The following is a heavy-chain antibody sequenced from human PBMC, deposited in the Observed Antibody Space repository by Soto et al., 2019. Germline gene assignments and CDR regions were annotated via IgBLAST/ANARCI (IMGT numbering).Heavy chain of an antibody. D-gene: IGHD7-27*01. CDR3: ARELGMATDWFDP. J-gene: IGHJ5*02. CDR2: ISAYNGNT. V-gene: IGHV1-18*01. CDR1: GYTFTSYG. Sequence: APVKVSCKASGYTFTSYGISWVQQAPGQGLEWMGWISAYNGNTNYAQKLRGRVTMTTDTSTSTAYMELRSLRSDDTAVYYCARELGMATDWFDPWGQGTLVTISS.